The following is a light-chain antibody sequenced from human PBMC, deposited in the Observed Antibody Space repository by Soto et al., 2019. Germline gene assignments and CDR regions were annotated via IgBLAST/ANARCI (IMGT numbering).Light chain of an antibody. Sequence: QSALTQPPSASGSHGQSVTISGTGTSSDVGAYNYVSWYQQYPGKAPKLMIYEVTKRPSGVPDRFSGSKSGKTASLTVSGLQPEDEADYYCTSYAGSNIWVFGGGTKVTVL. CDR3: TSYAGSNIWV. J-gene: IGLJ3*02. V-gene: IGLV2-8*01. CDR2: EVT. CDR1: SSDVGAYNY.